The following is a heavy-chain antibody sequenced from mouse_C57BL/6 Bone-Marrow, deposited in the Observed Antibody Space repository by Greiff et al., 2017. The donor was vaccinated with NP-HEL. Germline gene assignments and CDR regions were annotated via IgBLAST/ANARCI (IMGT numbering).Heavy chain of an antibody. V-gene: IGHV1-19*01. CDR3: ARSGLLRYAMDY. CDR1: GYTFTDYY. CDR2: INPYNGGT. J-gene: IGHJ4*01. Sequence: EVQLQQSGPVLVKPGASVKMSCKASGYTFTDYYMNWVKQSHGKSLEWIGVINPYNGGTSYNQNFKGQATLTVDKSSSTAYMKLNSLTSEDSAVYYCARSGLLRYAMDYWGQGTSVTVSS. D-gene: IGHD2-3*01.